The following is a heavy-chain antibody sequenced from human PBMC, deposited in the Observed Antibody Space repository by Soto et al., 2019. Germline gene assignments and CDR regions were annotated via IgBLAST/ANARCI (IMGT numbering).Heavy chain of an antibody. CDR3: ASHTNSWYYFDH. V-gene: IGHV5-51*01. D-gene: IGHD6-13*01. CDR2: IYPGDSDT. CDR1: RYSFTDYW. J-gene: IGHJ4*02. Sequence: EVQLVQSGAEVKKPGESLKISCKAFRYSFTDYWIGWVRQMPGKGLEWMGFIYPGDSDTRYSPSFQGQVTISADKSIRTPHLQWSSLKASDSAIYFCASHTNSWYYFDHWGQGTVVTVSS.